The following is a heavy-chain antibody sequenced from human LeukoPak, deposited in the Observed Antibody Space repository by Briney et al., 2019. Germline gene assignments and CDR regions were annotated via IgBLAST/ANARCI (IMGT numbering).Heavy chain of an antibody. CDR2: IYSGGST. CDR1: GFTVSTNY. J-gene: IGHJ4*02. Sequence: PGGSLSLSCAASGFTVSTNYMSWVRQAPGKVLEWVSVIYSGGSTYYADSVKGRFTISRDNSKNTLYLQMNSLRAEDTAVYYCARGYSYGLGSFWGQGTLVTVSS. D-gene: IGHD5-18*01. CDR3: ARGYSYGLGSF. V-gene: IGHV3-53*01.